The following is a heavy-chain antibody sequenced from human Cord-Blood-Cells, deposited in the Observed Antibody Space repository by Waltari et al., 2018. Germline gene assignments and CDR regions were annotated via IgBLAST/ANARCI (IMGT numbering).Heavy chain of an antibody. CDR1: GFTFSSYA. Sequence: EVQLLESGGGLVQPGGSLRLSCAASGFTFSSYAMSWVRQAPGKGLEWVSAISGSGGSTYCADSVKGRFTISRDNSKNTLYLQMNSLRAEDTAVYYCAKGGTGDLAFDIWGQGTMVTVSS. D-gene: IGHD7-27*01. J-gene: IGHJ3*02. CDR3: AKGGTGDLAFDI. V-gene: IGHV3-23*01. CDR2: ISGSGGST.